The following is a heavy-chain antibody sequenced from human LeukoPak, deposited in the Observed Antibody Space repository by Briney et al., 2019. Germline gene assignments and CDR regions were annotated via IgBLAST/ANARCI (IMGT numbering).Heavy chain of an antibody. CDR2: INPSGGST. V-gene: IGHV1-46*01. CDR1: GYTFTIYY. D-gene: IGHD3-22*01. Sequence: ASVTVSCTASGYTFTIYYMHWVRHAPGQGLEWMGLINPSGGSTGYAQKFQGRVTMTRDTSTSTVYMELSSLRSEDTAVYYCARSRNYYDSTGYVDYWGQGTLVTVSS. J-gene: IGHJ4*02. CDR3: ARSRNYYDSTGYVDY.